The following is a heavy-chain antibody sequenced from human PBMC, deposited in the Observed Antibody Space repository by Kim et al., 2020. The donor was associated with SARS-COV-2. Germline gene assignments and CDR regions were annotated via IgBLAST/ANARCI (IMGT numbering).Heavy chain of an antibody. CDR3: GFEFEPSGSHIPYGMAV. D-gene: IGHD3-10*01. Sequence: SETLSLTCSVSGGSISSGDYYWSWIRQPPGKGLEWIGYIYYSGNTYYNPSLKSRLTISVDTSKNQFSLKLSSVTAADTAVYYCGFEFEPSGSHIPYGMAV. CDR1: GGSISSGDYY. J-gene: IGHJ6*01. V-gene: IGHV4-30-4*01. CDR2: IYYSGNT.